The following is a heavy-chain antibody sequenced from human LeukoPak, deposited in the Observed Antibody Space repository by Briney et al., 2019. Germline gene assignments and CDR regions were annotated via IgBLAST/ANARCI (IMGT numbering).Heavy chain of an antibody. V-gene: IGHV3-33*08. CDR3: ARDGREYNWFDP. D-gene: IGHD3-10*01. J-gene: IGHJ5*02. CDR1: GFTFSSYG. Sequence: GGSLRLSCAASGFTFSSYGMHWVRQAPGKGLEWVAVIWYDGSNKYYADSVKGRFTISRDDSKNMLYLQMNSLRAEDTAVYYCARDGREYNWFDPWGQGTLVTVSS. CDR2: IWYDGSNK.